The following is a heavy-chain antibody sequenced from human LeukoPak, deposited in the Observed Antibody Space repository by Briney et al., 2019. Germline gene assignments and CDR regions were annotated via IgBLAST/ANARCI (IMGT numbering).Heavy chain of an antibody. CDR1: GFTFSSYS. V-gene: IGHV3-21*01. Sequence: GSLRLSCAASGFTFSSYSMNWVRQAPGKGLEWVSSISSSSSYIYYADSVKGRFTISRDNAKNSLYLQMNSLRAEDTAVYYCARDYSSGWYDFDYWGQGTLVTVSS. CDR2: ISSSSSYI. J-gene: IGHJ4*02. D-gene: IGHD6-19*01. CDR3: ARDYSSGWYDFDY.